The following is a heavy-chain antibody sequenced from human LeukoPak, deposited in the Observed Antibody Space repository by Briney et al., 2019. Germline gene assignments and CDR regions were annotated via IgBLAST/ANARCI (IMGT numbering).Heavy chain of an antibody. Sequence: EASVKVSCKASGYTFTGYYMHWVRQAPGQGLEWMGWINPNSGGTNYAQKFQGRVTMTRDTSISTAYMELSRLRSDDTAVYYCARCLIDNYGSSGYALGWFDPWGQGTLVTVSS. CDR2: INPNSGGT. CDR3: ARCLIDNYGSSGYALGWFDP. D-gene: IGHD3-22*01. CDR1: GYTFTGYY. J-gene: IGHJ5*02. V-gene: IGHV1-2*02.